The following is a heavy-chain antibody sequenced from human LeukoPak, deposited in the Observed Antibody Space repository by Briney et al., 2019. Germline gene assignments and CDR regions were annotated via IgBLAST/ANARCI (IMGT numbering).Heavy chain of an antibody. D-gene: IGHD3-22*01. CDR2: ISSSSSYI. V-gene: IGHV3-21*01. CDR3: ARGRTYYYDSSGYPLDY. J-gene: IGHJ4*02. Sequence: GGSLRLSCAASGFTFSSYSMNWVRQAPGKGLEWVSSISSSSSYIYYADSVKGRFTISRDNAKNSLYLQMNSLRAEDTAVYYCARGRTYYYDSSGYPLDYWGQGTLVTVSS. CDR1: GFTFSSYS.